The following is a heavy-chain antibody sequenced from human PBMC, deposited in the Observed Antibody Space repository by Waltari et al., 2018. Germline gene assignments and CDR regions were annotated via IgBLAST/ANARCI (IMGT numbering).Heavy chain of an antibody. J-gene: IGHJ5*02. D-gene: IGHD3-10*01. CDR2: WFSGGKT. V-gene: IGHV4-39*01. CDR1: GGSISGAYY. Sequence: QLQLQESGPGLVKPSETLSLICTVSGGSISGAYYWDWIRQSPGTGLEWIGDWFSGGKTNDNPSLKGQVTISTDTSKNQFSLRLRSVTAADTAVYYCARHRGVHTGFPGLDPWGQGTLVTVSS. CDR3: ARHRGVHTGFPGLDP.